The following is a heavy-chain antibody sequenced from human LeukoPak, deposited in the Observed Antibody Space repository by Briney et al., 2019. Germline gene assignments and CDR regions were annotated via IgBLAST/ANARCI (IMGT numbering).Heavy chain of an antibody. CDR1: GFTFRRHW. CDR2: IKEDGREK. J-gene: IGHJ4*02. D-gene: IGHD6-6*01. V-gene: IGHV3-7*03. CDR3: AKDLEGGVAARPGFSSSWRSYFDY. Sequence: GGSLRLSCAASGFTFRRHWMSWVRQAPGKGLEWVANIKEDGREKKYVDSVKDRFTISRDNTKNLVYLQMNSLRAEDTAVYYCAKDLEGGVAARPGFSSSWRSYFDYWGQGTLVTVSS.